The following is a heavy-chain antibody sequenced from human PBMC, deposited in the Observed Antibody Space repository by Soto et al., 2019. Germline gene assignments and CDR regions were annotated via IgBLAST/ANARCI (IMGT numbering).Heavy chain of an antibody. CDR3: ASNNYGRY. J-gene: IGHJ4*02. CDR2: ISYDGSNK. Sequence: QVQLVESGGGVVQPGRSLRLSCAASGFTFSSYAMHWVRQAPGKGLEWVAVISYDGSNKYYADSVKGRFTISRDNSKSTLYLQMNSLRAEDTAVYYCASNNYGRYWGQGTLVTVSS. V-gene: IGHV3-30-3*01. D-gene: IGHD5-18*01. CDR1: GFTFSSYA.